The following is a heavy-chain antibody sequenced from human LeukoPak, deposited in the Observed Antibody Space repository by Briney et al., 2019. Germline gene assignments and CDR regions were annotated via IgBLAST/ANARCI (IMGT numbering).Heavy chain of an antibody. D-gene: IGHD3-3*01. CDR2: IYSGGAT. Sequence: GGSLRLSCAASGFNVSNNYMSWVRQAPGKGLGWVSIIYSGGATYFADSIKGRFTISRDNSKNTLYLQMNTLRAEDTAVYYCARAREWGAFDIWGQGTMVTVSS. CDR1: GFNVSNNY. CDR3: ARAREWGAFDI. V-gene: IGHV3-53*01. J-gene: IGHJ3*02.